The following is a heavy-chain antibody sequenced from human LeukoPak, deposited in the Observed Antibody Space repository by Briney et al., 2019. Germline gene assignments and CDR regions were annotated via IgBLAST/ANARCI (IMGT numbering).Heavy chain of an antibody. V-gene: IGHV1-69*01. CDR3: ARSPAMVRGVIHFDY. CDR2: IIPIFGTA. J-gene: IGHJ4*02. Sequence: SVKVSCKASGGTFSSYAISWVRQAPGQGLEWMGGIIPIFGTANYAQKFQGRVTITADESTSTAYMELSSLRSEDTAVYYCARSPAMVRGVIHFDYWGQGTLVIVSS. CDR1: GGTFSSYA. D-gene: IGHD3-10*01.